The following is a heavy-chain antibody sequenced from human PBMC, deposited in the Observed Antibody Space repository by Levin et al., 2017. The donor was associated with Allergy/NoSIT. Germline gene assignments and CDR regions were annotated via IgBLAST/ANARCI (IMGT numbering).Heavy chain of an antibody. CDR2: ISSGGNNI. Sequence: GESLKISCAGSGFTFSTDWMCWVRLAPGKGLVWVSRISSGGNNIIYADSVKGRFTVSRDNAKNTLYLQMNSLRAEDTAIYYCGRGYHYMDDWGKGTTVTVSS. CDR1: GFTFSTDW. V-gene: IGHV3-74*01. CDR3: GRGYHYMDD. J-gene: IGHJ6*03.